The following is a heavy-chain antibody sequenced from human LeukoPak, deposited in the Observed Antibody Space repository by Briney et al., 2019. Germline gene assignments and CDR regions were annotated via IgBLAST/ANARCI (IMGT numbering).Heavy chain of an antibody. V-gene: IGHV1-69*13. J-gene: IGHJ6*02. D-gene: IGHD2-15*01. CDR1: GGTFSSYA. CDR2: IIPIFGTA. Sequence: SVKVSCKASGGTFSSYAISWVRQAPGQGLEWMGGIIPIFGTANYAQKFRGRVTITADESTSTAYMELSSLRPEDTAVYYCARGGYCSGGSCLGPRYYYGMDVWGQGTTVTVSS. CDR3: ARGGYCSGGSCLGPRYYYGMDV.